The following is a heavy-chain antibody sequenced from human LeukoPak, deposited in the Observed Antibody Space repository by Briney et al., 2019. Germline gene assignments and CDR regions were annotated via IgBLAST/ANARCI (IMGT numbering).Heavy chain of an antibody. J-gene: IGHJ4*02. D-gene: IGHD6-19*01. CDR1: GFTLSNYA. V-gene: IGHV3-23*01. CDR3: AAGYTTGWYVRYFDY. Sequence: PGAPLRLSCVASGFTLSNYAMSWVRQAPGKGLEWVSSISGSGGSTYQAENVKGRFTISRDNSKNTLYLQMNSLRDEDTAIYYCAAGYTTGWYVRYFDYWGQGTLVTVSS. CDR2: ISGSGGST.